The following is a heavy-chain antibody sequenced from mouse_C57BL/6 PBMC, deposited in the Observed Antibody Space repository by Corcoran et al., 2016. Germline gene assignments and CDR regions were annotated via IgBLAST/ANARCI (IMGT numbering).Heavy chain of an antibody. CDR3: AIPRAY. V-gene: IGHV1-26*01. Sequence: EVHLPQSGPELVKPGASVKISSKASGYTFTDYDMNWVKQSHGKSLEWIGDINPNNGGTSYNQKFKGKATLTVDKSSSTAYMELRSLTSEDSAVYYCAIPRAYWGQGTLVTVSA. J-gene: IGHJ3*01. CDR1: GYTFTDYD. CDR2: INPNNGGT.